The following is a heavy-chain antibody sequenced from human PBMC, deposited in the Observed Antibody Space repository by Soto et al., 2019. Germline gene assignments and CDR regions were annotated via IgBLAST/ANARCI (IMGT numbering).Heavy chain of an antibody. CDR3: ARECGGDCYGWFDP. CDR1: GGSISSYY. CDR2: IYYSGST. D-gene: IGHD2-21*02. Sequence: KTSETLSLTCTVSGGSISSYYWSWIRQPPGKGLEWIGYIYYSGSTNYNPSLKSRVTISVGTSKNQFSLKLSSVTAADTAVYYCARECGGDCYGWFDPWGQGTLVTVSS. V-gene: IGHV4-59*01. J-gene: IGHJ5*02.